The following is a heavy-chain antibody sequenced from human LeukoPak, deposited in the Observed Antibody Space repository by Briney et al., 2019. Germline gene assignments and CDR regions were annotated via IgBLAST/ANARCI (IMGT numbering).Heavy chain of an antibody. CDR1: GVSISSGDYD. CDR3: ARPYYYDSRIDP. CDR2: MYYSGST. V-gene: IGHV4-30-4*01. D-gene: IGHD3-22*01. J-gene: IGHJ5*02. Sequence: PSETLSLTCTVSGVSISSGDYDWSWIRQPPGKGLEWIGYMYYSGSTYYNPSLKSRLTISLDTSKNQFSLKLSSVTAADTAVYYCARPYYYDSRIDPWGQGTLVTVSS.